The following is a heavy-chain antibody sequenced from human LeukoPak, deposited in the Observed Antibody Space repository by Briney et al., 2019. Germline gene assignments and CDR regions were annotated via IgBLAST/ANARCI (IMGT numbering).Heavy chain of an antibody. D-gene: IGHD2-15*01. J-gene: IGHJ1*01. Sequence: GGSLRLSCAASGFTVSSNYMSWVRQAPGKGLEWVSSISSSSSYIYYADSVKGRFTISRDNAKNSLYLQMNSLRAEDTAVYYCASCSGGSCYLEYFQHWGQGTLVTVSS. CDR1: GFTVSSNY. CDR3: ASCSGGSCYLEYFQH. CDR2: ISSSSSYI. V-gene: IGHV3-21*01.